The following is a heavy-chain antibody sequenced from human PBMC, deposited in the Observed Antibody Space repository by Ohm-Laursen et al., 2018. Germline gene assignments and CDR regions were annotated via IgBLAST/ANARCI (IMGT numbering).Heavy chain of an antibody. Sequence: SLRLSCTASGFTFSSFGMHWVRQAPGKGLEWVAAIWYDGTYKYYEDSAMGRFAVSRDNSKNTLNLQMDSLRAEDTAVYYCARSFAVTTFYYHGMDVWGQGTTVTVAS. D-gene: IGHD4-17*01. J-gene: IGHJ6*02. CDR1: GFTFSSFG. CDR2: IWYDGTYK. V-gene: IGHV3-33*01. CDR3: ARSFAVTTFYYHGMDV.